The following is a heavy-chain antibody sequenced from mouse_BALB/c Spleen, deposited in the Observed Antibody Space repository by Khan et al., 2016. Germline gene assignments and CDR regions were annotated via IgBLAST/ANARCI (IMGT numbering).Heavy chain of an antibody. CDR2: ISHSGST. J-gene: IGHJ2*01. V-gene: IGHV3-8*02. CDR3: ATDGADLFDY. CDR1: GDSITSGY. D-gene: IGHD1-1*02. Sequence: EVQLQESGPSLVKPSQTLSLTCSVTGDSITSGYWDWIRIFPGNKLEYMGYISHSGSTYYNPSLKSRISITRDTSKNQNYLQLHSVTTEDTSTYSSATDGADLFDYWGQVTTLPVSS.